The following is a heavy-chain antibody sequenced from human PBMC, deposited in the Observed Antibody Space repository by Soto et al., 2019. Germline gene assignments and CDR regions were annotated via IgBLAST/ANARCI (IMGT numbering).Heavy chain of an antibody. CDR3: ARGRGSTGYLGREHYFDY. CDR1: GFSVTNNY. Sequence: EVQMVESGGGVVQPGGSLRLSCAASGFSVTNNYMNWVRQAPGKGLEWVSIIDIGGNTYYADSVKDRFTISRDDSKNTPDLQMDSLRPEDTAGYFCARGRGSTGYLGREHYFDYWGQGTLVTVSP. CDR2: IDIGGNT. J-gene: IGHJ4*02. D-gene: IGHD3-16*01. V-gene: IGHV3-66*01.